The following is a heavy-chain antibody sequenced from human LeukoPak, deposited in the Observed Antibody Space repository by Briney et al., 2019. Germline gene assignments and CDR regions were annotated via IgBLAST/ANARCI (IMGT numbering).Heavy chain of an antibody. Sequence: GGSLRLSCAASGFTFSSYAMHWVRQAPGKGLGWVAVISYDGSNKYYADSVKGRFTISRDNSKNTLYLQMNSLRAEDTAVYYCAREGRTILEWLLYYFDYWGQGTLVTVSS. CDR1: GFTFSSYA. CDR2: ISYDGSNK. D-gene: IGHD3-3*01. V-gene: IGHV3-30*04. J-gene: IGHJ4*02. CDR3: AREGRTILEWLLYYFDY.